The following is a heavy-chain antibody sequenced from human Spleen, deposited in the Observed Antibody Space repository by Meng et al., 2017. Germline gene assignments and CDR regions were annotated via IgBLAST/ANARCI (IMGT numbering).Heavy chain of an antibody. CDR2: IKQDGGAK. CDR1: GFTFSSFW. D-gene: IGHD6-13*01. CDR3: ARITQYSSSWAFDY. Sequence: GESLKISCAASGFTFSSFWMSWVRQAPGQGLEWVANIKQDGGAKFYVDSVKGRFTISRDNAKNSLYLQMNSLRAEDTALYYCARITQYSSSWAFDYWGQGTLVTVSS. J-gene: IGHJ4*02. V-gene: IGHV3-7*03.